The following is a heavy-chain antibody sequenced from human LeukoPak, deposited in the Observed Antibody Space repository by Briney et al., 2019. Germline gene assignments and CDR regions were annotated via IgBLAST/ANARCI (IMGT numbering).Heavy chain of an antibody. V-gene: IGHV6-1*01. J-gene: IGHJ4*02. Sequence: SQTLSLTCAISGDSVSTNNVAWNWIRQSPSRGLEWLGRTYYRYKWYNDYAVSVKSRISINPDTSKNQFSLQLNSVPPDDTAVYYCAREDLGAAYFDFWGQGTLVTVSS. CDR3: AREDLGAAYFDF. CDR2: TYYRYKWYN. D-gene: IGHD3-16*01. CDR1: GDSVSTNNVA.